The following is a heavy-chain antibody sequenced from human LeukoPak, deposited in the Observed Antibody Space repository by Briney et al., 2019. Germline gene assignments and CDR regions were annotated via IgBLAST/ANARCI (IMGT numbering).Heavy chain of an antibody. J-gene: IGHJ4*02. CDR2: INSDGSST. D-gene: IGHD6-25*01. Sequence: SGGSLRLSCAASGFTFSSYWMHWVRQAPGKGLVWVSRINSDGSSTSYADSVKGRFTISRDNAKNTLYLQMNSLRAEDTAVYYCARIGSQGGVAALDYWGQGTLVTVSS. CDR1: GFTFSSYW. V-gene: IGHV3-74*01. CDR3: ARIGSQGGVAALDY.